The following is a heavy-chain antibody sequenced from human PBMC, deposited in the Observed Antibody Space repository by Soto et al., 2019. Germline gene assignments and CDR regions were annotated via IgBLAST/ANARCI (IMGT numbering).Heavy chain of an antibody. V-gene: IGHV1-69*19. Sequence: QVQLVQSGAEMKKPGSSVKVSRQSSGGTFNTYAMNWVRQAPGQGPEWMGDISPMFGAANYAPKFQGRVTITADESTGTSYMQLSSLPSEDTALYFCAREVQVHTPAFVYWGQGTLVTVSS. D-gene: IGHD3-10*01. CDR3: AREVQVHTPAFVY. J-gene: IGHJ4*02. CDR1: GGTFNTYA. CDR2: ISPMFGAA.